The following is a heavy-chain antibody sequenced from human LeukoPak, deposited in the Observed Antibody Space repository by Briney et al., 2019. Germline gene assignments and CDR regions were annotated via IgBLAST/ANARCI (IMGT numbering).Heavy chain of an antibody. CDR1: GGSISSYY. D-gene: IGHD3-22*01. J-gene: IGHJ3*02. CDR2: IYYSGST. V-gene: IGHV4-59*01. Sequence: NLSETLSLTCTVSGGSISSYYWSWIRQPPGKGLEWIGYIYYSGSTNYNPSLKSRVTISVDTSKNQFSLKLSSVTAADTAVYYCARHRYSWNDSPDAFDIWGQGTMVTVSS. CDR3: ARHRYSWNDSPDAFDI.